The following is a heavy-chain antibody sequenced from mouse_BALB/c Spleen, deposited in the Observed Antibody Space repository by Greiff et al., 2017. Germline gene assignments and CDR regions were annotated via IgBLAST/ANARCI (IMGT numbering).Heavy chain of an antibody. CDR2: IWSGGST. Sequence: VQLHQSGPGLVQPSQSLSITCTVSGFSLTSYGVHWVRQSPGKGLEWLGVIWSGGSTDYNAAFISRLSISKDNSKSQVFFKMNSLQANDTAIYYCARNWKGNYEAWFAYWGQGTLVTVSA. V-gene: IGHV2-2*02. D-gene: IGHD2-1*01. CDR1: GFSLTSYG. J-gene: IGHJ3*01. CDR3: ARNWKGNYEAWFAY.